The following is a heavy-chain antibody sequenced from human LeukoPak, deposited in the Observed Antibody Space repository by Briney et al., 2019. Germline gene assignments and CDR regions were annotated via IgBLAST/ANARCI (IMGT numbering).Heavy chain of an antibody. V-gene: IGHV3-21*01. J-gene: IGHJ4*02. CDR1: GFTFSSYS. D-gene: IGHD3-10*01. CDR2: ISSSSSYI. Sequence: KIGGSLRLSCAASGFTFSSYSMTWVRQAPGKGLEWVSSISSSSSYIYYADSVKGRFTISRDNAKNSLYLQMNSLRAEDTAVYYCARSFGKGYGSEDLAYWGQEPRAPVSS. CDR3: ARSFGKGYGSEDLAY.